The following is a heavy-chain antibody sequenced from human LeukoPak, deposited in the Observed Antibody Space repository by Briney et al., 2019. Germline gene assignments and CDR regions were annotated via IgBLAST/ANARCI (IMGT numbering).Heavy chain of an antibody. CDR1: GDSISSSTYN. CDR2: RYYTGST. V-gene: IGHV4-39*01. CDR3: ARHGYSSAVYVDH. Sequence: SETLSLTCTVSGDSISSSTYNWGWVRQPPGKGLEYIARRYYTGSTYYNPSLKSRVSISVETSKNQSSLKLRSVTAADTAVYYCARHGYSSAVYVDHWGQGTLVTVSS. D-gene: IGHD6-25*01. J-gene: IGHJ5*02.